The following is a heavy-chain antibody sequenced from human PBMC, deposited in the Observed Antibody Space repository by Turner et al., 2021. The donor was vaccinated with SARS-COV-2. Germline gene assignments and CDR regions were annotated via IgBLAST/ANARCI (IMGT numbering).Heavy chain of an antibody. CDR1: GVSFGDYR. D-gene: IGHD3-9*01. CDR2: IAAGADYT. CDR3: ARVASYYFDGRLWVGPLDT. J-gene: IGHJ5*01. Sequence: PLFESGGGLEASGKSLRLSCVAAGVSFGDYRMAWGRHAPGKGLEFVSSIAAGADYTFDSDSVRGRFAVSRDNLKNTLYLEMNSLRVGDSALYYCARVASYYFDGRLWVGPLDTWGQGTLVSVS. V-gene: IGHV3-23*01.